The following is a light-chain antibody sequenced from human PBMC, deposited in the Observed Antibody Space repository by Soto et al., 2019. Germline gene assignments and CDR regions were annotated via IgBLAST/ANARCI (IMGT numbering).Light chain of an antibody. CDR2: DAS. V-gene: IGKV3-11*01. CDR1: QSLDNY. CDR3: QKLSAWIP. Sequence: IVLTQSPPTLSLSPGXRATLSCRASQSLDNYLGWYQQKPAQAPGLLIYDASNRATGIPARFSRSGSGTDFTLTINNLETEDFAIYYCQKLSAWIPFPQGTLPEIK. J-gene: IGKJ5*01.